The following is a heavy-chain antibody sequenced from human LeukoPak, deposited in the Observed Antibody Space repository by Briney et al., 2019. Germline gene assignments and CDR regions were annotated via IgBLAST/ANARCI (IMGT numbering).Heavy chain of an antibody. J-gene: IGHJ3*02. CDR1: GGSISSYY. CDR2: IYYSGST. D-gene: IGHD3-22*01. Sequence: PSETLSLTCTVSGGSISSYYWSWIRQPPGKGLEWIGYIYYSGSTNYNPSLKSRVTISVDTSKNQFSLKLSSVTAADTAVYYCARGSYYDSSGTFTDAFDIWGQGTMVTVSS. V-gene: IGHV4-59*12. CDR3: ARGSYYDSSGTFTDAFDI.